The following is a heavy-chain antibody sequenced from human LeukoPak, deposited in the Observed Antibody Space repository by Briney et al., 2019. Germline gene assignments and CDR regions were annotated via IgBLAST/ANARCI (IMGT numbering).Heavy chain of an antibody. Sequence: PGESLKISLTASGYSFTSYWVVWLRQMPAEGLEWMGIIYPGDSDTRYIPSFQGEVTISADKSPRPAYLQWRSLKASDTAMYYCARHLRYSGSYYASYFDYWGQGTLVSVSS. D-gene: IGHD1-26*01. CDR1: GYSFTSYW. V-gene: IGHV5-51*01. CDR3: ARHLRYSGSYYASYFDY. CDR2: IYPGDSDT. J-gene: IGHJ4*02.